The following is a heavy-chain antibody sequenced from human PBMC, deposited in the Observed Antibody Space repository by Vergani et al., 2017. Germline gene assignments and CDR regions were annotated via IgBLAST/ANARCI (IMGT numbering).Heavy chain of an antibody. Sequence: VQLVESGGGLIQPGGSLRLSCAASGFTFSSYAMHWVRQAPGKGLEWVAVISYDGSNKYYADSVKGRFTISRDNSKNTLYLQMNSLRAEDTAVYYCAXDPNYYDSSGYYYYFDYWGQGTLVTVSS. D-gene: IGHD3-22*01. CDR3: AXDPNYYDSSGYYYYFDY. CDR2: ISYDGSNK. J-gene: IGHJ4*02. CDR1: GFTFSSYA. V-gene: IGHV3-30*04.